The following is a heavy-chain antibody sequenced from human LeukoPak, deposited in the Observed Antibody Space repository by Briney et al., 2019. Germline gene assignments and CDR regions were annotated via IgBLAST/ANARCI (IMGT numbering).Heavy chain of an antibody. CDR3: ARCLVNFYDSSGYDAFDI. J-gene: IGHJ3*02. V-gene: IGHV1-8*01. CDR2: MNPNSGHT. CDR1: GYTFTSYD. Sequence: ASVKVSCKASGYTFTSYDINWVRQATGQGLEWMGWMNPNSGHTGYAQKFQGRVTMTRNTSISTAYMELSSLRSDDTAVYYCARCLVNFYDSSGYDAFDIWGQGTMVTVSS. D-gene: IGHD3-22*01.